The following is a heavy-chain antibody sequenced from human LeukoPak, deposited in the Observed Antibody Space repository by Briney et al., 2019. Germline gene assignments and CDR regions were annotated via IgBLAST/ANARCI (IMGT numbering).Heavy chain of an antibody. CDR2: FDPEDGET. D-gene: IGHD5-18*01. V-gene: IGHV1-24*01. Sequence: ASVKVSCKVSGYTLTELSMHWVRQAPGKGLEWMGGFDPEDGETIYAQKFQGRVTMTEDTSTDTAYMELSSLRSEDTAVYYCATPGNSPTLSRFDYWGQGTLVTVSS. CDR1: GYTLTELS. J-gene: IGHJ4*02. CDR3: ATPGNSPTLSRFDY.